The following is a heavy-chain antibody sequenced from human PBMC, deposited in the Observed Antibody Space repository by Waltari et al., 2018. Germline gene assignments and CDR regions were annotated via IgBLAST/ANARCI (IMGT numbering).Heavy chain of an antibody. CDR2: ISYDGNSK. J-gene: IGHJ4*02. CDR3: AKDRRMGFGSDPDY. D-gene: IGHD3-10*01. Sequence: QVQLVESGGGVVQPGRSLSLSCAASGFTFSSYGMNWVRQAPGKGLEWLAVISYDGNSKCYADSVKGRFTSSGDNSKNTLYLQMNSLRAEDTAVYYCAKDRRMGFGSDPDYWGQGTLVTVSS. CDR1: GFTFSSYG. V-gene: IGHV3-30*18.